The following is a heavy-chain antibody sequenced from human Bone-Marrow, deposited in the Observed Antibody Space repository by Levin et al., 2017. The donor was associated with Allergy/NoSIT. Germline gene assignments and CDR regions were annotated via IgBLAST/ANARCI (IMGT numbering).Heavy chain of an antibody. CDR3: TTDSSH. CDR1: GFTFTNAW. CDR2: IKSTTEGGTT. Sequence: KAGGSLRLSCAASGFTFTNAWMSWVRQAPGKGLEWVGRIKSTTEGGTTDYVASVRGRFTISRDDSENTVYLHMDSLKTEDTAVYFCTTDSSHWGQGTLVTVSS. V-gene: IGHV3-15*01. J-gene: IGHJ4*02.